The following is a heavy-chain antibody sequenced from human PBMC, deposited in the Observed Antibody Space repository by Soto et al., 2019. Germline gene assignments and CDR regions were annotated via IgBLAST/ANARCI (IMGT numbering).Heavy chain of an antibody. CDR2: ISGSGGST. J-gene: IGHJ5*02. D-gene: IGHD1-26*01. CDR3: AKDPLRSQGGDWFDP. Sequence: GGSLRLSCAASGFTFSSYAMSWVRQAPGKGLEWVSAISGSGGSTYYADSVKGRFTISRDNSKNTLYLQMNSLRAEDTAIYYCAKDPLRSQGGDWFDPWGQGTLVTVSS. V-gene: IGHV3-23*01. CDR1: GFTFSSYA.